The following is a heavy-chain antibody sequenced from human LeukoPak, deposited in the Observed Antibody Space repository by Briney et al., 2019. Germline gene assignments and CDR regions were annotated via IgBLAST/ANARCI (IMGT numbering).Heavy chain of an antibody. D-gene: IGHD3-22*01. CDR1: GGSISSYY. CDR2: IYYSGST. Sequence: PSETLSLTCTVSGGSISSYYWSWIRQPPGKGLEWIGYIYYSGSTNYNPSLKSRVTISVDTSKDQFSLKLSSVTAADTAVYYCARAVPYYYDSSGCAFDIWGQGTMVTVSS. J-gene: IGHJ3*02. CDR3: ARAVPYYYDSSGCAFDI. V-gene: IGHV4-59*01.